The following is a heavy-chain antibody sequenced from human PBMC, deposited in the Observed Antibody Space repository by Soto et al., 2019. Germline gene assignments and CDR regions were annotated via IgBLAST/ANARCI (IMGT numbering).Heavy chain of an antibody. Sequence: EVQLLESGGGLVQPGGSLRLSCAASGFIFSSYSMYWVRQAPGKGPEGVAGISAFSDSILYADSVEGRFTISRDNSKNRLYIQLNSLRADDTAVYFCAKKRRSGGDNWYFDSWGQGTLVTVSS. V-gene: IGHV3-23*01. CDR3: AKKRRSGGDNWYFDS. D-gene: IGHD2-21*02. CDR1: GFIFSSYS. J-gene: IGHJ4*02. CDR2: ISAFSDSI.